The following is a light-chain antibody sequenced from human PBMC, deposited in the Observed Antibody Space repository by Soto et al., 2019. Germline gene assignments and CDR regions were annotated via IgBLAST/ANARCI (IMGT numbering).Light chain of an antibody. CDR3: QQRSNWPPT. Sequence: EIVMTQSPATLSVSPGERATLSCRASQSVSSNLAWYQQKPGQAPRLLIYDASNRATGIPARFSGSGSGTDFTLTISSLEPEDFAVYTCQQRSNWPPTFGQGTRLEIK. CDR2: DAS. CDR1: QSVSSN. J-gene: IGKJ5*01. V-gene: IGKV3-11*01.